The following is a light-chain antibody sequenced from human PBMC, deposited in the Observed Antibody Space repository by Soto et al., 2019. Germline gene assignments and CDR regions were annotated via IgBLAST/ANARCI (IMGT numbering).Light chain of an antibody. J-gene: IGKJ2*01. Sequence: EIVLTQSPGTLSLSPGERATLSCRASQSVSSCYLAWYQQKPGQAPRLLIYGASSRATGIPDRFSGSGSGTDFTLTISSLEPEDFAVYYCQQYGSSSYTFGQGTKLEIK. CDR2: GAS. V-gene: IGKV3-20*01. CDR1: QSVSSCY. CDR3: QQYGSSSYT.